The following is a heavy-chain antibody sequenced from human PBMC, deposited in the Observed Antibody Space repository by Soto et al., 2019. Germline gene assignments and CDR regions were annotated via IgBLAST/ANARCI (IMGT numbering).Heavy chain of an antibody. D-gene: IGHD6-19*01. CDR1: TSTFTRYW. V-gene: IGHV3-7*05. CDR2: INQDGSEK. CDR3: ARDCGTPCRGSAVGYYYHYGMDV. J-gene: IGHJ6*02. Sequence: PGGSLRLSCAASTSTFTRYWMSWVRQAPGKGLEWVANINQDGSEKDYVDSVKGRFTNSRDNAKNSLYVKMNSLRGEDTAVYFCARDCGTPCRGSAVGYYYHYGMDVWGQGTRVTVP.